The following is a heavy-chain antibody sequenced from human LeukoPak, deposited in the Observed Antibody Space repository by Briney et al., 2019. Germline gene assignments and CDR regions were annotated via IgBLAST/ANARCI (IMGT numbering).Heavy chain of an antibody. CDR2: INPNSGGT. D-gene: IGHD5-18*01. J-gene: IGHJ1*01. Sequence: EASVKVSCKASGYTFTGYYMHWVRQAPGQGLEWMGWINPNSGGTNYAQKFQGRVTMTRDTSISTAYMELSRLRSDDTAVYYCARGPARYTAMPRYFQHWGQGTLVTVSS. CDR3: ARGPARYTAMPRYFQH. CDR1: GYTFTGYY. V-gene: IGHV1-2*02.